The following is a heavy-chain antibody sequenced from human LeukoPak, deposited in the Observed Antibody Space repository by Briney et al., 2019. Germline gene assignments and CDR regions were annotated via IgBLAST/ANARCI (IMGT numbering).Heavy chain of an antibody. J-gene: IGHJ4*02. CDR2: IIPIFGTA. D-gene: IGHD3-3*01. Sequence: ASVKVSCKASGGTFSSYAISWVRQAPGQGLEWMGRIIPIFGTANYAQKFQGRVTITTDESTSTAYMELSGLRSEDTAAYYCASDVTIFGVRDYYFDYWGQGTLVTVSS. CDR1: GGTFSSYA. CDR3: ASDVTIFGVRDYYFDY. V-gene: IGHV1-69*05.